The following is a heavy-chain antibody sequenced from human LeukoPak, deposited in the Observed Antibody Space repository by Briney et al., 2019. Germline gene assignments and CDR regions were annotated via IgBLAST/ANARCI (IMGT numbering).Heavy chain of an antibody. J-gene: IGHJ5*02. Sequence: PGGSLRLSCAASGFTFSSYSMNWVRQAPGKGLEWVSTISGSGGSTYYADSVKGRFTISRDDSKNTLYLQMNSLRAEDTAVYYCAKAPMTPYYDFWSGPMGWFDPWGQGTLVTVSS. D-gene: IGHD3-3*01. CDR1: GFTFSSYS. V-gene: IGHV3-23*01. CDR2: ISGSGGST. CDR3: AKAPMTPYYDFWSGPMGWFDP.